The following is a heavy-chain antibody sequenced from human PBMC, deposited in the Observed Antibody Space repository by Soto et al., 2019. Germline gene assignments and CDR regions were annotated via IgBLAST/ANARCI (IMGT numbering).Heavy chain of an antibody. CDR2: INAGNGNT. Sequence: GASVTVSCKASGYAFTSYAMHWVRQAPGQRLEWMGWINAGNGNTKYSQKFQGRVTITRDTSASTAYMELSSLRSEDTAVYYCAGPSGYCSSTSCFPHYYYYGMDVWGQGTTVTVSS. V-gene: IGHV1-3*01. D-gene: IGHD2-2*01. CDR3: AGPSGYCSSTSCFPHYYYYGMDV. CDR1: GYAFTSYA. J-gene: IGHJ6*02.